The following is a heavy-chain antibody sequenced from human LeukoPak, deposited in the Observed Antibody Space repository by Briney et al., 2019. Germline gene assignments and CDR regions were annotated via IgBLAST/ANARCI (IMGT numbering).Heavy chain of an antibody. J-gene: IGHJ4*02. D-gene: IGHD1-1*01. CDR2: INHSGST. CDR1: GGSFSAYY. CDR3: ARGRYNWKY. Sequence: PSETLSLTCAVYGGSFSAYYWSWIRQPPGKGLEWIGEINHSGSTNYNPSPKSRVTISADTSKNQFPLKLSSVTAADTAVYYCARGRYNWKYWGQGTLVTVSS. V-gene: IGHV4-34*01.